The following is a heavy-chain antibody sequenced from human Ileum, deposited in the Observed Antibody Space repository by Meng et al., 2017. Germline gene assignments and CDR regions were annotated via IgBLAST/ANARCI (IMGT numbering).Heavy chain of an antibody. D-gene: IGHD7-27*01. V-gene: IGHV4-61*08. CDR1: GGSVSSSGYQ. CDR2: AST. CDR3: ARDHWGSLDY. Sequence: QVHLQGSGPGLVRPSETLSLSCAVSGGSVSSSGYQWGWIRQPPGKGLEWIGYASTNYNPSLKSRVTISVDTSKNQFSLKLTSVTAADTAVYYCARDHWGSLDYWGQGVLVTVSS. J-gene: IGHJ4*02.